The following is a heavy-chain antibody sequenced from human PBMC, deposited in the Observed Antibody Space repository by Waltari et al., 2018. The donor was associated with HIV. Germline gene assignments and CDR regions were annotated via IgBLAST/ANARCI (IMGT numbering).Heavy chain of an antibody. J-gene: IGHJ6*02. CDR1: GFAFSTYD. V-gene: IGHV3-13*01. CDR3: VRICKLNCYYYYGMDV. D-gene: IGHD1-1*01. Sequence: EVQLVESGGGLVQPGGSLRLSCAASGFAFSTYDMPWVRQATGKGLEWVSGIGTAGDTYYPGSVKGRFTISRENAKNSLHLQMNSLRAGDTAVYYCVRICKLNCYYYYGMDVWGQGTTVTVSS. CDR2: IGTAGDT.